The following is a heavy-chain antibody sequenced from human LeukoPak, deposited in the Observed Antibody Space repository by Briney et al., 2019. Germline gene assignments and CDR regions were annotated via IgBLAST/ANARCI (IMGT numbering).Heavy chain of an antibody. CDR1: GYTFINHD. CDR3: ATVSPLGRWQQLIRGPLSAFDI. V-gene: IGHV1-8*02. J-gene: IGHJ3*02. CDR2: MNSNSGNT. D-gene: IGHD6-13*01. Sequence: ASVKVSCKGYGYTFINHDIDWVRQAAGQGLEWMGWMNSNSGNTGYAQKFQGRVTMTEDTSTDTAYMELSSLRSEDTAVYYCATVSPLGRWQQLIRGPLSAFDIWGQGTMVTVSS.